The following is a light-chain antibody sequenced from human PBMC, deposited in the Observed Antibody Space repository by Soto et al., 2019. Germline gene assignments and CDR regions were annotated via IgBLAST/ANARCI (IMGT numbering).Light chain of an antibody. Sequence: DIVMTQSPLSLPVSPEEPASISCRSSQSLLHSNGYNYLDWYLQKPGQSPQLLIYLGSNRASGVPDRFSGSGSGADFTLKISRVEAEDVGIYYCMQALQTPLYTFGQGTKVDIK. V-gene: IGKV2-28*01. J-gene: IGKJ2*01. CDR1: QSLLHSNGYNY. CDR2: LGS. CDR3: MQALQTPLYT.